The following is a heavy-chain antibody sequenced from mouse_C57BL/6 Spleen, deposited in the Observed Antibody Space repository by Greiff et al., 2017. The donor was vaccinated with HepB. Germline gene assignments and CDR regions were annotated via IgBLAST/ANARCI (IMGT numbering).Heavy chain of an antibody. J-gene: IGHJ3*01. CDR1: GFTFSSYA. Sequence: EVKLVESGGGLVKPGGSLKLSCAASGFTFSSYAMSWVRQTPEKRLEWVATISDGGSYTYYPDNVKGRFTISRDNAKNNLYLQMSHLKSEDTAMYYCARGLDYDYDVFAYWGQGTLVTVSA. CDR3: ARGLDYDYDVFAY. CDR2: ISDGGSYT. V-gene: IGHV5-4*03. D-gene: IGHD2-4*01.